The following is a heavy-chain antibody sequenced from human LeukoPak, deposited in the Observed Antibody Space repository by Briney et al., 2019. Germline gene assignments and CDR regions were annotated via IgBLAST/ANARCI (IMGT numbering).Heavy chain of an antibody. J-gene: IGHJ4*02. CDR3: ARRRDGYEALDY. V-gene: IGHV4-59*01. Sequence: SETLSLTCTVSGGSISSYYWSWIRQPPGKGLEWIAYLFYSGSTDYNPSLESRVTISVDTSKNQFSLKLRSVTAADTAVYYCARRRDGYEALDYWGQGTLVTVSS. CDR2: LFYSGST. CDR1: GGSISSYY. D-gene: IGHD5-24*01.